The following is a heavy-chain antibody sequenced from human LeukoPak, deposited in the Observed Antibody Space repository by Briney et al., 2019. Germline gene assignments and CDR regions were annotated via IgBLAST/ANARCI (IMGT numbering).Heavy chain of an antibody. D-gene: IGHD5-18*01. CDR2: ISSSSSYI. CDR3: ARDHRGYSYAPAY. J-gene: IGHJ4*02. Sequence: GGSLRLSCVASGFTFSSYSMNWVRQAPGKGLEWVSSISSSSSYIYYADSVKSRFTISRDNAKNSLYLQMNSLRAEDTAVYYCARDHRGYSYAPAYWGQGTLVTVSS. CDR1: GFTFSSYS. V-gene: IGHV3-21*01.